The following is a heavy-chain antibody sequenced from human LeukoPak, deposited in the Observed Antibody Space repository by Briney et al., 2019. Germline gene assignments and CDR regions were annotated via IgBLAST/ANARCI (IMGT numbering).Heavy chain of an antibody. CDR3: ANGYNYGLDY. CDR1: GFTFGSYG. V-gene: IGHV3-23*01. CDR2: ISTSGGST. J-gene: IGHJ4*02. Sequence: PGGSLRLSCAASGFTFGSYGMSWVRQAPGKGLKWVSGISTSGGSTYYSDSVKGRFTISRDNSKNTLYLQMNSLRAEDTAVYYCANGYNYGLDYWGQGTLVTVSS. D-gene: IGHD5-18*01.